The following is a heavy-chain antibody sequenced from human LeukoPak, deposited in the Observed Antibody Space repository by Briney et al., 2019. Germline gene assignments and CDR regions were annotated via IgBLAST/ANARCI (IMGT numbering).Heavy chain of an antibody. CDR1: GFTFSSYG. D-gene: IGHD2-2*01. CDR2: IRYDGSNK. CDR3: AKDLPTLLSVVVPAAKG. J-gene: IGHJ4*02. V-gene: IGHV3-30*02. Sequence: PGGSLRLSCASSGFTFSSYGMHWVRQAPAKGLEWVAFIRYDGSNKYYADSVKGRFTISRDHSKNTLYLQMNSVVAEDTAVYYCAKDLPTLLSVVVPAAKGWGQGTLVTVSS.